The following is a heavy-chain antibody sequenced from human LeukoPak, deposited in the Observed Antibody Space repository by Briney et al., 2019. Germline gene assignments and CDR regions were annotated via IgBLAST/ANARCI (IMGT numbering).Heavy chain of an antibody. CDR2: ISYDGSNK. D-gene: IGHD4-17*01. V-gene: IGHV3-30*18. Sequence: GRSLRLSCAASGFTFSSYAMHWVRQAPGKGLEWVAVISYDGSNKYYADSVKGRFTVSRDNSKNTLYLQMNSLRAEDTAVYYCAKPIYNGDYDSGAFDIWGQGTMVTVPS. CDR3: AKPIYNGDYDSGAFDI. J-gene: IGHJ3*02. CDR1: GFTFSSYA.